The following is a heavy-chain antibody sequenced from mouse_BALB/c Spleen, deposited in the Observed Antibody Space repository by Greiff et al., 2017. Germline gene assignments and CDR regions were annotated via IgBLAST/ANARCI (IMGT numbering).Heavy chain of an antibody. J-gene: IGHJ3*01. CDR1: GYTFTSYW. D-gene: IGHD1-2*01. CDR2: INPSTGYT. V-gene: IGHV1-7*01. Sequence: QVQLQQSGAELAKPGASVKMSCKASGYTFTSYWMHWVKQRPGQGLEWIGYINPSTGYTEYNQKFKDKATLTADKSSSTAYMQLSSLTSEDSAVYYCAREGLLRLIWFAYWGQGTLVTVSA. CDR3: AREGLLRLIWFAY.